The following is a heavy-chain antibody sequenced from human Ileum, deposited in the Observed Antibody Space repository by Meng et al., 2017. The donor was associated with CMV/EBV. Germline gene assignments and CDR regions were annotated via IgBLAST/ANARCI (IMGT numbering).Heavy chain of an antibody. J-gene: IGHJ6*02. CDR2: ISSSGAPI. D-gene: IGHD1-26*01. CDR3: ARGTGASKSYLDYSYGMDV. CDR1: GFTFTDYF. Sequence: GESLKISCATSGFTFTDYFLSWVRQAPGKGLEWVSYISSSGAPIYYADSVKGRFTISRDNANNSLFLQLNSLRADDTAVYYCARGTGASKSYLDYSYGMDVWGQGTTVTVSS. V-gene: IGHV3-11*01.